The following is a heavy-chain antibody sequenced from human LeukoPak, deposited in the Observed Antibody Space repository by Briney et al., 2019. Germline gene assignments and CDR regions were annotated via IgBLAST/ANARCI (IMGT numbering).Heavy chain of an antibody. Sequence: GGSLRLSCAASGFTFSSYGMHWVRQAPGKGLEWVAVISYDGSKKFYADSVKGRFTISRDSAKSSLYLQMNSLRAEDTAVYYCARSGDYGWFDPWGQGTLVTVSS. J-gene: IGHJ5*02. CDR1: GFTFSSYG. D-gene: IGHD4-17*01. CDR3: ARSGDYGWFDP. V-gene: IGHV3-30*03. CDR2: ISYDGSKK.